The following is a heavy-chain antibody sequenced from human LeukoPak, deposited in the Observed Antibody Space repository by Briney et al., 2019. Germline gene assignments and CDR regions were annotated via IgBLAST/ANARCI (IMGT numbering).Heavy chain of an antibody. J-gene: IGHJ4*02. CDR2: IRSKAYGGTT. D-gene: IGHD3-10*01. CDR3: TRGGMVRGVIDY. Sequence: GGSLRLSCTASGFTFGDYAMSWVRQAPGKGLEWVGFIRSKAYGGTTEYAASVKGRFTISRDDSKSIAYLQMNSLKTEDTAVYYCTRGGMVRGVIDYWGQGTLVTVSS. V-gene: IGHV3-49*04. CDR1: GFTFGDYA.